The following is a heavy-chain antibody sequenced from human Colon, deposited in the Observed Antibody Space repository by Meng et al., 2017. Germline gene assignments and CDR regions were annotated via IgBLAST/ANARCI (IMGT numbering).Heavy chain of an antibody. CDR2: ISDIATP. Sequence: QVQLQESGPGLVKPSGTLSLTCTVSVGSISSRNWSSWVRQSPGKGLEWVGEISDIATPLYNPSLTSRVTISIDESKSQFSLNPRSATAADTGVYYCARGGLTLFHSWGQGTLVTVSS. CDR3: ARGGLTLFHS. CDR1: VGSISSRNW. J-gene: IGHJ4*02. V-gene: IGHV4-4*02.